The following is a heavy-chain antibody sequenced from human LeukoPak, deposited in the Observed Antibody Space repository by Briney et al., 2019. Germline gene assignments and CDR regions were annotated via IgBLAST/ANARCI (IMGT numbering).Heavy chain of an antibody. CDR2: ISSSSVYR. D-gene: IGHD3-10*01. CDR3: ARTDWFGELLSSTLDY. Sequence: PGGSLRLSCAASGFIFSSYSMNWVRQAPGKGLEWVSSISSSSVYRYYADSLKGRFTISRDNAKNSLYLQMNSLRAEDTAVYYCARTDWFGELLSSTLDYWGQGTLVTVSS. V-gene: IGHV3-21*04. J-gene: IGHJ4*02. CDR1: GFIFSSYS.